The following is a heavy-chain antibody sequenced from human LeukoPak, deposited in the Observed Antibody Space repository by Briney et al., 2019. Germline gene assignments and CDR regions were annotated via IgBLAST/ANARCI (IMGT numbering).Heavy chain of an antibody. CDR2: INHSGST. V-gene: IGHV4-34*01. CDR1: GGSFSGYY. J-gene: IGHJ3*02. Sequence: SETLSLTCAVYGGSFSGYYWSWIRQPPGKGLEWIGEINHSGSTNYNPSLKSRVTISVDTSKNQFSLKLSSVTAADTAVYYCARVAWGYDFWSADDAFDIWGQGTMVTVSS. CDR3: ARVAWGYDFWSADDAFDI. D-gene: IGHD3-3*01.